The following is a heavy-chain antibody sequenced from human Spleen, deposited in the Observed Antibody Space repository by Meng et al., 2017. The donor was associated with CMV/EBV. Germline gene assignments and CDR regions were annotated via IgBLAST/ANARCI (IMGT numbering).Heavy chain of an antibody. V-gene: IGHV3-21*01. Sequence: GESLKISCTASTVTFSDYWMSWVRQAPGKGLKWVSYISTSNSYIYYADSVKGRFTISRDNAKNTLYLQMNSLRDEDTAVYYCARDQGNPASTKFDYWGQGTLVTVSS. J-gene: IGHJ4*02. CDR2: ISTSNSYI. CDR3: ARDQGNPASTKFDY. CDR1: TVTFSDYW.